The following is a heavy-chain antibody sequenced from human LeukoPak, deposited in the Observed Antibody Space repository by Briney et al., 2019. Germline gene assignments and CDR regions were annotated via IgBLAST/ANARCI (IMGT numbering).Heavy chain of an antibody. V-gene: IGHV3-23*01. D-gene: IGHD4-17*01. CDR2: ISGSGGST. CDR1: KFNFNSYG. J-gene: IGHJ3*02. CDR3: AKDPNGDYIGTFDI. Sequence: GGSLRLSCTTSKFNFNSYGMTWVRQAPGKGLEWVSSISGSGGSTQYTASVQGRFTISRDNSKNTLYLQMNSLRAEDTAVYYCAKDPNGDYIGTFDIWGQGTMVTVSS.